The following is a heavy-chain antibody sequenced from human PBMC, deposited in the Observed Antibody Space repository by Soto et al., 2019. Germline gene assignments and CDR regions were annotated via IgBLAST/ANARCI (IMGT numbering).Heavy chain of an antibody. J-gene: IGHJ5*02. CDR1: GGTFSSYP. D-gene: IGHD2-15*01. CDR2: VIPIFGTA. Sequence: ASVKVYCKASGGTFSSYPISWVRQAPGQGPEWMGGVIPIFGTANYAQKFQGRVTITADESTSTAYVELSSLRSEDTAVYYCARVTGSGRHQRYCSGGSCYSDWFDPWGQGTLVTVSS. V-gene: IGHV1-69*13. CDR3: ARVTGSGRHQRYCSGGSCYSDWFDP.